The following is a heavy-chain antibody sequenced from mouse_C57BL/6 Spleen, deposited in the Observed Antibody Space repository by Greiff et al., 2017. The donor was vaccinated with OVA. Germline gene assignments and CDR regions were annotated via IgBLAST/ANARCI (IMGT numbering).Heavy chain of an antibody. CDR1: VFTFSDYG. Sequence: EVKLLESGGGLVKPVGSLQLPCAAPVFTFSDYGMHLVRQAPQTGMEWVAYISSGSSTIYYADTVKGRFTISRDNAKNTLFLQMTSLRSEDTAMYYCGRVENGRFDCWGQGTTLTVSS. D-gene: IGHD4-1*01. CDR2: ISSGSSTI. J-gene: IGHJ2*01. V-gene: IGHV5-17*01. CDR3: GRVENGRFDC.